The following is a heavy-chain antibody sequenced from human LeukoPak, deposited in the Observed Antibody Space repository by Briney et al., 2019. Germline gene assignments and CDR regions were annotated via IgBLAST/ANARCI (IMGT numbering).Heavy chain of an antibody. J-gene: IGHJ6*02. CDR3: ARVSTRDSSSWNHPGTHGMDV. Sequence: GASVKVSCKASGYTFTSYGISWVRQAPGQGLEWMGWISAYNGNTNYAQKLQGRVTMTTDTSTSTAYMELRSLRSDDTAVYYCARVSTRDSSSWNHPGTHGMDVWGQGTTVTVSS. CDR1: GYTFTSYG. D-gene: IGHD6-13*01. V-gene: IGHV1-18*01. CDR2: ISAYNGNT.